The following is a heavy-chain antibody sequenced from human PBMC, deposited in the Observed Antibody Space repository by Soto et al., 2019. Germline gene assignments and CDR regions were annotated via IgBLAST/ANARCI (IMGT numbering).Heavy chain of an antibody. J-gene: IGHJ4*02. CDR3: LRDSGAKLSST. Sequence: QVQLVQSGAEVKKSGSSVKVSCTASGGTFSSYRINWVRQAPGHGLEWVGGIVPIRRTADYAQKFQGRVTITADESTRTSNMELPSPRSQDTAIYSCLRDSGAKLSSTWGQGTLVTVSS. CDR2: IVPIRRTA. CDR1: GGTFSSYR. D-gene: IGHD6-13*01. V-gene: IGHV1-69*01.